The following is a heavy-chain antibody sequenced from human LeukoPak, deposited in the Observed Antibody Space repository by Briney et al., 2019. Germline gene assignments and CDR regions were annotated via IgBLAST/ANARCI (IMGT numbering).Heavy chain of an antibody. J-gene: IGHJ5*02. D-gene: IGHD3-3*01. CDR3: ARVGYDFWSGYSNNWFDP. CDR1: GGTFSSYA. V-gene: IGHV1-69*01. Sequence: SVKVSCKASGGTFSSYAISWVRQAPGQGLEWVGGIIPIFGTANYAQKFQGRVTITADESTSTAYMELSSLRSEDTAVYYCARVGYDFWSGYSNNWFDPWGQGTLVTVSS. CDR2: IIPIFGTA.